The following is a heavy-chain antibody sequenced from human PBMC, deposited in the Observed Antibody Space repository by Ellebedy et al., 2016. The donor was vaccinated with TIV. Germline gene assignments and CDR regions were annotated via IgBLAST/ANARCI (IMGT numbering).Heavy chain of an antibody. CDR2: INSKDAGGTA. V-gene: IGHV3-15*01. J-gene: IGHJ3*01. CDR1: GLTVTNAW. Sequence: GGSLRLXCAASGLTVTNAWMTWVRQAPGKGLEWLGQINSKDAGGTAAYAAPVRGRFTISRDESTNTVLLDMYSLKVEDTAMYYCATGWAFDFWGQGTMVTVSS. CDR3: ATGWAFDF.